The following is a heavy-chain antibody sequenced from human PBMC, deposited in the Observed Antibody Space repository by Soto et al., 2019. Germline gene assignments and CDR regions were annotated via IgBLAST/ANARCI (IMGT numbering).Heavy chain of an antibody. J-gene: IGHJ5*02. CDR1: GGSISSGGYY. CDR2: IYYSGST. CDR3: ARVGGINGFDP. Sequence: QVQLQESGPGLVKPSQTLSLTCTVSGGSISSGGYYWSWIRLHPGKGLEWIGYIYYSGSTYYNPTPQSPVTISVDTSKNQFSLKLSSVTAADTAVYYCARVGGINGFDPWGQGTLVTVSS. D-gene: IGHD1-20*01. V-gene: IGHV4-31*01.